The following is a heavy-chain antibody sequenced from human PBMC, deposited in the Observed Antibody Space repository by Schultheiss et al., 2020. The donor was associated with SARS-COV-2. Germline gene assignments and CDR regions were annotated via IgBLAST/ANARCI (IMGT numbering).Heavy chain of an antibody. CDR2: IYHSGST. J-gene: IGHJ6*02. V-gene: IGHV4-34*01. Sequence: SQTLSLTCAVYGASFSSYYWSWIRQPPGKGLEWIGEIYHSGSTYYNPSLKSRVTISVDTSKNQFSLKLSSVTAADTAVYFCARRMFYYYGMDVWGQGTTVTVSS. D-gene: IGHD3-10*02. CDR3: ARRMFYYYGMDV. CDR1: GASFSSYY.